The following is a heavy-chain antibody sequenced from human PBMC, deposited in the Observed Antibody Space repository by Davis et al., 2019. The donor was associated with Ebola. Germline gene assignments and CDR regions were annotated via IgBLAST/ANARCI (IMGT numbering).Heavy chain of an antibody. CDR1: GYAFSNYG. V-gene: IGHV1-18*01. CDR2: ISGHSGHT. J-gene: IGHJ4*02. Sequence: ASVKVSCKASGYAFSNYGLNWVRQAPGQGLEWVGWISGHSGHTNYAQKFQGRVTITRDTSTSTAYMELRSLRSDDTDVYYCAREALYDSSGYPIDYWGQGTLVTVSS. D-gene: IGHD3-22*01. CDR3: AREALYDSSGYPIDY.